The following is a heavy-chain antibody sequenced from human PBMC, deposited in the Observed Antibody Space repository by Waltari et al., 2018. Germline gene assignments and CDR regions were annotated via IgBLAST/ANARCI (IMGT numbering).Heavy chain of an antibody. CDR3: AKDSDDDYASGSYLDY. CDR1: GFTFSSYG. Sequence: QVELVESWGGVVQPGRSLRLSCAASGFTFSSYGMHWVRQAPGKGLEWVAVISYDGSNKYYGDSVKGRFTISRDNSKNTLYLQMNSLRAEDTAVYNCAKDSDDDYASGSYLDYWGQGTLVSVSS. J-gene: IGHJ4*02. D-gene: IGHD3-10*01. CDR2: ISYDGSNK. V-gene: IGHV3-30*18.